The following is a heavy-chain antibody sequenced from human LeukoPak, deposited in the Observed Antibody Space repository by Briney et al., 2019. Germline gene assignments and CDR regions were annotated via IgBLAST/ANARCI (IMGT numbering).Heavy chain of an antibody. D-gene: IGHD6-19*01. CDR1: GFTFSTYG. CDR3: ARDGEQWLVPGYYFDY. CDR2: ISYDGSNK. V-gene: IGHV3-30*03. Sequence: GGSLRLSCAASGFTFSTYGMHWVRQAPGKGLEWVAVISYDGSNKYYADSVKGRFTISGDNSKNTLYLQMNSLRAEDTAVYYCARDGEQWLVPGYYFDYWGQGTLVTVSS. J-gene: IGHJ4*02.